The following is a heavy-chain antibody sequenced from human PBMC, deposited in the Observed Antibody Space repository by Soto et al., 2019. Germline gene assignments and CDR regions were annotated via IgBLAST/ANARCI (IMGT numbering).Heavy chain of an antibody. Sequence: QAPLLESGGGVVQPGRYLRLSCAASGSIFGGYGMHWVRQAPGKGLEWVAGIRFDGSNENYADSAKGRFTISRDNSKNMLYLQMNSLSVEDTAVYYCARDGVVATGFFGYFDYWGQGALVTVSS. CDR3: ARDGVVATGFFGYFDY. D-gene: IGHD3-3*01. CDR2: IRFDGSNE. CDR1: GSIFGGYG. J-gene: IGHJ4*02. V-gene: IGHV3-33*01.